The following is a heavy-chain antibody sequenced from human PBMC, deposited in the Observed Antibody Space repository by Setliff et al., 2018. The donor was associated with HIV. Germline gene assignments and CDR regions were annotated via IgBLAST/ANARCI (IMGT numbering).Heavy chain of an antibody. V-gene: IGHV1-2*02. CDR2: INPKNGGT. Sequence: ASVKVSCKTSGYTFTDYYIHWVRQAPGQGLEWMGWINPKNGGTNYAQKFQGKVTMTRNTSISTAYLDLHRLISDDTAIYYCAKASSGWSPRGANSWVQGTLVTVSS. D-gene: IGHD6-19*01. CDR3: AKASSGWSPRGANS. CDR1: GYTFTDYY. J-gene: IGHJ1*01.